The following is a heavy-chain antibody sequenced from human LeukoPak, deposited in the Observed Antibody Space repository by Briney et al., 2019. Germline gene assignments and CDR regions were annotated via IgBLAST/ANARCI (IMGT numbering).Heavy chain of an antibody. Sequence: SVKVSCKASGGTFSSYAISWVRQAPGQGLEWMGGIIPIFGTANYAQKFQGRVTITADESTSTAYMELSSLRSEDTAVYYCARGADIVMVVAARIYNWFDPWGQGTLVTVSS. V-gene: IGHV1-69*01. J-gene: IGHJ5*02. D-gene: IGHD2-15*01. CDR3: ARGADIVMVVAARIYNWFDP. CDR1: GGTFSSYA. CDR2: IIPIFGTA.